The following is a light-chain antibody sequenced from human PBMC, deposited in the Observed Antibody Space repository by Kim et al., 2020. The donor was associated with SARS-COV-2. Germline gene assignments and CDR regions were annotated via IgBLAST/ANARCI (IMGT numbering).Light chain of an antibody. CDR1: GSDVGFYNY. CDR3: CSYAGSYTWV. J-gene: IGLJ3*02. CDR2: DVS. Sequence: QSALTQPRSVSGSPGQSVTISCTGTGSDVGFYNYVSWYQQHPGKAPKLVIYDVSKRPPGVPDRFSGSKSGNTASLTISSLQAEDEADYYCCSYAGSYTWVFGGGTQLTVL. V-gene: IGLV2-11*01.